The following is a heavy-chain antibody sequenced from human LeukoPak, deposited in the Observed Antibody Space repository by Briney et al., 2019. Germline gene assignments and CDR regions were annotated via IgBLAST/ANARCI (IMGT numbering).Heavy chain of an antibody. Sequence: GGSLRLSCAASGFTLSSYAMSWVRQAPGKGLEWVSAFSGSGDSTYYADSVKGRFTISRDNAKNSLYLQMNSLRAEDTAVYYCARDLYGDYHDYWGQGTLVTVSS. CDR3: ARDLYGDYHDY. J-gene: IGHJ4*02. V-gene: IGHV3-23*01. D-gene: IGHD4-17*01. CDR2: FSGSGDST. CDR1: GFTLSSYA.